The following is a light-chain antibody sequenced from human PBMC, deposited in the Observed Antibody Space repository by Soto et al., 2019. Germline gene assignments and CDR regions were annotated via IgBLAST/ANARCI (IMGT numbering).Light chain of an antibody. CDR2: GDS. Sequence: QSVLTQPPSVSGAPGQRVTISCTGSSSNIGAGYDVNWYQQLPETAPKLLIFGDSNRPSGVPDRFSGSKSGTSASLVITGLQADDEADYYCQSNDNVLSGSEVFGTGTKVTVL. V-gene: IGLV1-40*01. CDR1: SSNIGAGYD. J-gene: IGLJ1*01. CDR3: QSNDNVLSGSEV.